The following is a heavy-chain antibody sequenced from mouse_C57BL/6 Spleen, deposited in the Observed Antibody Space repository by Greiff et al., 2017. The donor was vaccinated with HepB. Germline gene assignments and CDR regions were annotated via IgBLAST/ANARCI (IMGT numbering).Heavy chain of an antibody. D-gene: IGHD1-1*01. J-gene: IGHJ1*03. Sequence: VQGVESGPGLVAPSQSLSITCTVSGFSLTSYGVSWVRQPPGKGLEWLGVIWGDGSTNYHSALISRLSISKDNSKSQVFLKLNSLQTDDTATYYCASSTTVVADWYFDVWGTGTTVTVSS. CDR2: IWGDGST. CDR3: ASSTTVVADWYFDV. V-gene: IGHV2-3*01. CDR1: GFSLTSYG.